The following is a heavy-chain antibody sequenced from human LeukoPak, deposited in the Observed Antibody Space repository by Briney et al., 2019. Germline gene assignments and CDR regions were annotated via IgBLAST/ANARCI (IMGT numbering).Heavy chain of an antibody. Sequence: GGSLRLSCAASGFTFSSYAMSWVRQAPGKGLEWVAVISYDGSNKYYADSVKGRFTISTDNSMNTLHLQMNSLRVEDTAVYYCAKNYGDYGDYYAVDVWGQGTTVTVSS. V-gene: IGHV3-30*18. D-gene: IGHD4-17*01. CDR2: ISYDGSNK. CDR3: AKNYGDYGDYYAVDV. CDR1: GFTFSSYA. J-gene: IGHJ6*02.